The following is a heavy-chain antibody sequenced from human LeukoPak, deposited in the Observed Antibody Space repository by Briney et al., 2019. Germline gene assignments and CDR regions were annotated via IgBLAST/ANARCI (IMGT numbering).Heavy chain of an antibody. J-gene: IGHJ4*02. CDR3: AREPGGGYYSYYFDY. D-gene: IGHD3-22*01. Sequence: SETLSLTCTVSGGSVSSYYWSWIRQPPGKGLEWIGYIYYSGSTNYNPSLKSRVTISLDTSKNQFSLKLSSVTAADTAVYYCAREPGGGYYSYYFDYWGQGTLVTVSS. CDR1: GGSVSSYY. CDR2: IYYSGST. V-gene: IGHV4-59*02.